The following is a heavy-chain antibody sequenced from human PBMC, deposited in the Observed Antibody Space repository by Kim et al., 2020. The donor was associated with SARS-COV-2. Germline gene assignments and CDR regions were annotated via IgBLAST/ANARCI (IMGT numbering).Heavy chain of an antibody. V-gene: IGHV3-15*01. CDR3: TTDGGWYEKAYYYYYGMDV. CDR2: IKSKTDGGTT. J-gene: IGHJ6*02. Sequence: GGSLRLSCAASGFTFSNAWMSWVRQAPGKGLEWVGRIKSKTDGGTTDYAAPVKGRFTISRDDSKNTLYLQMNSLKTEDTAVYYCTTDGGWYEKAYYYYYGMDVWGQGTTVTVSS. D-gene: IGHD6-19*01. CDR1: GFTFSNAW.